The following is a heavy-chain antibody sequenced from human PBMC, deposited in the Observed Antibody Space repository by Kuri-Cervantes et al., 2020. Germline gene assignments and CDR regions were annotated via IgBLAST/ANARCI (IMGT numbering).Heavy chain of an antibody. J-gene: IGHJ4*02. CDR3: ASLGVTVALNY. CDR1: GFTFSDYY. Sequence: GGSLRLSRAASGFTFSDYYMSRIRQAPGMRLEWVSDISSSGSTIYYSDSVKGRFTITRDNAKKALYLQMDNLRAEDTAVYYCASLGVTVALNYWGQGTLVTVSS. D-gene: IGHD3-16*01. V-gene: IGHV3-11*01. CDR2: ISSSGSTI.